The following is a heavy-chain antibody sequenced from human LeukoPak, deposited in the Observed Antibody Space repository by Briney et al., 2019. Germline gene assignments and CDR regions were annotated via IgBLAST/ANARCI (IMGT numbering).Heavy chain of an antibody. Sequence: PSETLSLXCTASGVSISSGSYYWGWIRQPPGKGLEWIGSIYYSGSAYYNPSLRSRVTLSMDTSKNQFSLRVISVTAADTALYYCARLIPPTWWSVAGSRGQHDYWGQGTLVTVSS. D-gene: IGHD6-19*01. J-gene: IGHJ4*02. CDR2: IYYSGSA. CDR3: ARLIPPTWWSVAGSRGQHDY. V-gene: IGHV4-39*01. CDR1: GVSISSGSYY.